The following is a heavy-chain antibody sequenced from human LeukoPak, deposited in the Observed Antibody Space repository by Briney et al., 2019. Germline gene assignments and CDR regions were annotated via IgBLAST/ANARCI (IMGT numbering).Heavy chain of an antibody. CDR3: ARVDRYHFYLDV. J-gene: IGHJ6*03. Sequence: SVKVSCKASGGTFRTYSVTWVRQAPGQGLEWMGGIIPIFGTPNFAQKFQGRVKVTTDDATGTAYMELSSLMSEDTTIYYCARVDRYHFYLDVWGKGTPVTVSS. CDR1: GGTFRTYS. V-gene: IGHV1-69*05. CDR2: IIPIFGTP.